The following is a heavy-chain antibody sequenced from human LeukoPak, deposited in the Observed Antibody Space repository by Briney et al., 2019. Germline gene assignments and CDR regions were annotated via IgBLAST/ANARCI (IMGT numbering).Heavy chain of an antibody. V-gene: IGHV4-59*12. CDR3: ARAREYYGSGSYNWFDP. CDR1: GGSISHYY. J-gene: IGHJ5*02. CDR2: IYYSGST. D-gene: IGHD3-10*01. Sequence: SETLSLTCTVSGGSISHYYWSWIRQPPGKGLEWIGYIYYSGSTYYNPSLKSRVTISVDRSKNQFSLKLSSVTAADTAVYYCARAREYYGSGSYNWFDPWGQGTLVTVSS.